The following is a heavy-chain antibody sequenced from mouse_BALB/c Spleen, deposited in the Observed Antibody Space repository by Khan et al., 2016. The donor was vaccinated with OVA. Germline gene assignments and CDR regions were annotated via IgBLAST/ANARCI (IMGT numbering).Heavy chain of an antibody. Sequence: EVKLLESGGGLVQPGGSLKLSCAASGFDFSRYWMSWVRQAPGKGLEWIGEINPDSSTINYTPSLKDKFIISRDNAKNTLYLKMSKVRSVDTAYYDCARPDRYDGRAWFAYWGQGTLVTVSA. CDR3: ARPDRYDGRAWFAY. J-gene: IGHJ3*01. CDR1: GFDFSRYW. CDR2: INPDSSTI. V-gene: IGHV4-1*02. D-gene: IGHD2-14*01.